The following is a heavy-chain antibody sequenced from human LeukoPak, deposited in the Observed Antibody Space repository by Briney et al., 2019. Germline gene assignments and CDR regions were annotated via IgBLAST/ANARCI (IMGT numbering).Heavy chain of an antibody. V-gene: IGHV3-30*02. CDR2: IRYDGSNK. CDR1: GFTFSSYG. CDR3: AKESNWSTFDY. D-gene: IGHD1-1*01. J-gene: IGHJ4*02. Sequence: PGGSLRLSCAASGFTFSSYGMHWVRQAPGKGLEWVAFIRYDGSNKYYADSMKGRFTISRDNSKNTLYLQMNSLRAEDTAVYYCAKESNWSTFDYWGQGTLVTVSS.